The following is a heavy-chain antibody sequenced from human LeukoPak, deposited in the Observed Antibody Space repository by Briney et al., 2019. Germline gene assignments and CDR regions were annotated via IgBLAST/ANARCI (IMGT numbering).Heavy chain of an antibody. J-gene: IGHJ3*02. Sequence: ASVKASCKASGYTFTTYGISWVRQAPGQGLEWMGWISGYNGDTYYAQMLQGRVTMTTDTSTSTAYMELRGLRSDDTAVYYCARDLQYCGSTSCYRDTFDIWGQGTMVTVSS. V-gene: IGHV1-18*01. CDR3: ARDLQYCGSTSCYRDTFDI. D-gene: IGHD2-2*01. CDR2: ISGYNGDT. CDR1: GYTFTTYG.